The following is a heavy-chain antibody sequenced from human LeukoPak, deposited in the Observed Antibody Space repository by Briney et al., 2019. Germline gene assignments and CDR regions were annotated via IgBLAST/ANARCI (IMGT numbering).Heavy chain of an antibody. CDR2: IYPGDSDT. J-gene: IGHJ4*02. CDR1: GYSFTSYW. V-gene: IGHV5-51*01. Sequence: GESLKISCKGAGYSFTSYWIGLVRQMPGKGLEWMGIIYPGDSDTRYSPSFQGQVTISADKSISTAYLQWSSLKASDTAMYYFARRGPYDILTGYYYDYWGQGTLVTVSS. D-gene: IGHD3-9*01. CDR3: ARRGPYDILTGYYYDY.